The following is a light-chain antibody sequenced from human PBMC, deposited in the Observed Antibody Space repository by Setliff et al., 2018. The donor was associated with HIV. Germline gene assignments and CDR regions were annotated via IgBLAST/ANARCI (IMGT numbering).Light chain of an antibody. CDR3: SSYTSSSTYV. CDR1: SSDIGGYNY. Sequence: QSALAQPASVSGSPGQAITISCPGTSSDIGGYNYVSWYQQHPGKAPKLMIYDVSKRPSGVSNRFSGSKSGNTASLTISELQAEDAAAYYCSSYTSSSTYVFATGTKVTVL. V-gene: IGLV2-14*01. CDR2: DVS. J-gene: IGLJ1*01.